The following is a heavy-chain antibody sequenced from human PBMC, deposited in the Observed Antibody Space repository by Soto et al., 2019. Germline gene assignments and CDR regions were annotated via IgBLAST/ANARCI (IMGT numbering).Heavy chain of an antibody. Sequence: PSETLSLTCIVSGVSVRSYTWRWVRQPANKGLEWIGRVFSSVSATYNPSLMSRVSISMDTPENRISLKLDSVTAADAGVYFCARDGMTTGDTWGPGTLVTVSS. J-gene: IGHJ4*02. CDR2: VFSSVSA. CDR1: GVSVRSYT. V-gene: IGHV4-4*07. CDR3: ARDGMTTGDT. D-gene: IGHD2-21*02.